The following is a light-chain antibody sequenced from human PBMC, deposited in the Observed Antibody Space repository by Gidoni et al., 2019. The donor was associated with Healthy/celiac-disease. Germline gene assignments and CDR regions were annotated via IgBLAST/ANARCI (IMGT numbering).Light chain of an antibody. CDR2: DAS. Sequence: IQITQSPSSLSSSVGDRVNITCQASQDISNYLNLYQQKPVKAPKLLIYDASNLETGVPSRLSGSGSGTDFTFTISSLQPEDIATYYCQQYDNPALTFGGGTKVEIK. J-gene: IGKJ4*01. CDR1: QDISNY. V-gene: IGKV1-33*01. CDR3: QQYDNPALT.